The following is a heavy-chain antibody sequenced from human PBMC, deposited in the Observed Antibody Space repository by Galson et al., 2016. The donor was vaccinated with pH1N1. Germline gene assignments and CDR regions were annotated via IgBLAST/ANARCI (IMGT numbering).Heavy chain of an antibody. CDR3: ARRTNPDFWSDYSIFDQ. D-gene: IGHD3-3*01. Sequence: SETLSLTCAVYIGSFSGHYWTWIRQSPGKGLEWLGEIDDSGSPNYNPSLMSRVTISVDTSKNQFSLKVTSMTAADTAVYFCARRTNPDFWSDYSIFDQWGQGTMVTVSS. V-gene: IGHV4-34*01. J-gene: IGHJ3*01. CDR2: IDDSGSP. CDR1: IGSFSGHY.